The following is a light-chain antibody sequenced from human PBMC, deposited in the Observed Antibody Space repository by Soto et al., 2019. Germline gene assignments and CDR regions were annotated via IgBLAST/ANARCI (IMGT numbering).Light chain of an antibody. CDR1: SSDVGSSNL. V-gene: IGLV2-23*01. J-gene: IGLJ3*02. Sequence: QSVLTQPASVSGSPGQSITISCTGTSSDVGSSNLVSWYQQHPGKAPKLMIYEGSERPSGVSGRFSGSKTGNTASLTISGLQAEDEGDYYCCSYAGSSTWVFGGGTKLTVL. CDR3: CSYAGSSTWV. CDR2: EGS.